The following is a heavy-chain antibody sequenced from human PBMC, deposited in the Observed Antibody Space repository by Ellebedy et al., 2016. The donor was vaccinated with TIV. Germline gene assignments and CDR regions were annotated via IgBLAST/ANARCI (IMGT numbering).Heavy chain of an antibody. CDR3: ARNGVSSWADFDY. Sequence: ATSVKVSCKTSGYTFTGYYVHWVRQIPGQGLEWMGWINPKRGGTEYAQKFQGRVTFTGDTSTSTVYMELTTLRSDDTAVYHCARNGVSSWADFDYWGQGTLVTVSS. CDR2: INPKRGGT. CDR1: GYTFTGYY. V-gene: IGHV1-2*02. D-gene: IGHD2-2*01. J-gene: IGHJ4*02.